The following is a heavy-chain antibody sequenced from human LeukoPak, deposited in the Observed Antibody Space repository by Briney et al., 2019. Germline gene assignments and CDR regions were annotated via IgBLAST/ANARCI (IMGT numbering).Heavy chain of an antibody. CDR3: TRGGRFSDY. Sequence: GGSLRLSCTASGITFGDYGMSWVRQVPGKGLEWVGLIRSKAYGGKTEYAASEAGRFTISRDDSKSIDYLQMNSVNTEDKAVYYCTRGGRFSDYWGQGTLVTVSS. V-gene: IGHV3-49*04. J-gene: IGHJ4*02. CDR1: GITFGDYG. D-gene: IGHD3-3*01. CDR2: IRSKAYGGKT.